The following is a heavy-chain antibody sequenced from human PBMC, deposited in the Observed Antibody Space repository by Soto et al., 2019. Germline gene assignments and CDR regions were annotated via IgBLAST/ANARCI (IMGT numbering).Heavy chain of an antibody. CDR3: ARLGSGMDV. CDR2: IFPSDSDT. J-gene: IGHJ6*02. CDR1: GYSFTNSW. V-gene: IGHV5-51*01. D-gene: IGHD3-10*01. Sequence: PGESLKISCQGSGYSFTNSWIAWVRQMPGKGLEWMGIIFPSDSDTRYSPSFQGQITISADKSLSTAYLRWSSLKASDTAMYYCARLGSGMDVWGQGTTVTVSS.